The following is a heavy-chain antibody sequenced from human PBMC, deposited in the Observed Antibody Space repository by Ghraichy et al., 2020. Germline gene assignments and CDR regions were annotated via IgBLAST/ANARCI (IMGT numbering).Heavy chain of an antibody. CDR3: ASLDIVVVPAASDDAFDI. CDR2: IIPIFGTA. V-gene: IGHV1-69*13. CDR1: GGTFSSYA. D-gene: IGHD2-2*03. J-gene: IGHJ3*02. Sequence: SVKVSCKASGGTFSSYAISWVRQAPGQGLEWMGGIIPIFGTANYAQKFQGRVTITADESTSTAYMELSSLRSEDTAVYYCASLDIVVVPAASDDAFDIWGQGTMVTVSS.